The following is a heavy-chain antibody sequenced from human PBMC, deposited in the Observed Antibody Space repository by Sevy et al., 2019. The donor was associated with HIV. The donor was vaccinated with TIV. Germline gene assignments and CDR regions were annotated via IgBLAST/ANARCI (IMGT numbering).Heavy chain of an antibody. CDR3: ARDLPPSATIVPHFDY. CDR2: IGQSGATT. Sequence: GESLKISCAASGFTFASYEMNWVRQAPGKGLEWVSCIGQSGATTYYSDSVKGRFTISRDNAKNSLYLQMNSLRAEDAAVYYCARDLPPSATIVPHFDYWGQGTLVTVSS. V-gene: IGHV3-48*03. CDR1: GFTFASYE. J-gene: IGHJ4*02. D-gene: IGHD1-26*01.